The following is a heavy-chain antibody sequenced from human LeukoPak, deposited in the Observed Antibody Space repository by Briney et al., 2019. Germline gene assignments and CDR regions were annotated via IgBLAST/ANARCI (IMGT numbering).Heavy chain of an antibody. CDR3: AGGGGSYVH. D-gene: IGHD1-26*01. CDR2: INHSGST. J-gene: IGHJ4*02. V-gene: IGHV4-34*01. CDR1: GGSFSGYY. Sequence: SETLSLTCAVYGGSFSGYYWSWIRQPPGKGLEWIGEINHSGSTNYNPSLKSRVTISVDTSRNQFSLKLSSVTAADTAVYYCAGGGGSYVHWGQGTLVTVSS.